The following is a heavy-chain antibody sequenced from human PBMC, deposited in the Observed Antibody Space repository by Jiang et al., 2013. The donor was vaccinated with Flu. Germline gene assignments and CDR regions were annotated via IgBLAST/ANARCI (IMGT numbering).Heavy chain of an antibody. CDR3: ARDGGEVDGMDV. J-gene: IGHJ6*02. Sequence: QTLSLTCAISGDSVSSNNAAWDRIRQSPSRGLEWLGRTYYRSKWYKEYGVSVKSRITISPDTSKNQFSLQMNSVTPEDTAVYYCARDGGEVDGMDVWGQGTTVTVSS. CDR1: GDSVSSNNAA. V-gene: IGHV6-1*01. D-gene: IGHD2-21*01. CDR2: TYYRSKWYK.